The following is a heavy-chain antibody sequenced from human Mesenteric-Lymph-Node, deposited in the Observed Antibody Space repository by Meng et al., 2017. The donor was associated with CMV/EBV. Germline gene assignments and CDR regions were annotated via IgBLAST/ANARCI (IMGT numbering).Heavy chain of an antibody. CDR3: TRDRDHISAAGAHYFDL. J-gene: IGHJ4*02. D-gene: IGHD6-13*01. Sequence: GESLKISCVVSGFTLDSYTMNWVRQAPGKGLEWVAQISRTSTYRYYADSVRGRFTVSRDNAKNSAYLQMNSLRPEDTAIYYCTRDRDHISAAGAHYFDLWGQGALVTVSS. CDR2: ISRTSTYR. CDR1: GFTLDSYT. V-gene: IGHV3-21*05.